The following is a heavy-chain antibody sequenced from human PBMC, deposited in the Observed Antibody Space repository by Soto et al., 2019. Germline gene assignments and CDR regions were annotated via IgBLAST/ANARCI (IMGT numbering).Heavy chain of an antibody. Sequence: QITLKESGPTLVEPTQTLTLTCSFSGFSLTNSGVGVGWFRQAPGKALECLGIIYWDNDRRYNPSLKTRLTLTEGPSKKQVGPTMAYQEPVDPSTHYCSHRGRYPRPWG. D-gene: IGHD3-10*01. CDR3: SHRGRYPRP. V-gene: IGHV2-5*02. J-gene: IGHJ5*02. CDR2: IYWDNDR. CDR1: GFSLTNSGVG.